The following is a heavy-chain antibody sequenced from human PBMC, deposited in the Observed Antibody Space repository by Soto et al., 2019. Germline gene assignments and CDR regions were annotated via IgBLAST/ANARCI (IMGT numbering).Heavy chain of an antibody. D-gene: IGHD5-12*01. CDR3: AHRPRGGDGYNYGYDAFDI. Sequence: SGPTLVKPTQTLTLTCTFSGFSLSTSGVGVGWIRQPPGKALEWLALIYWDDDKRYSPSLKSRLTITKDTSKNQVVLTMTNMDPVDTATYYCAHRPRGGDGYNYGYDAFDIWGQGTMVTISS. CDR1: GFSLSTSGVG. V-gene: IGHV2-5*02. J-gene: IGHJ3*02. CDR2: IYWDDDK.